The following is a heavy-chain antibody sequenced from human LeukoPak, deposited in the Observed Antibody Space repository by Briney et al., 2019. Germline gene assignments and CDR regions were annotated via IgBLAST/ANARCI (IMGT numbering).Heavy chain of an antibody. CDR1: AFTLSIYW. D-gene: IGHD1-26*01. Sequence: GGSLRLSCAASAFTLSIYWMKWVRQAPGKGMEWVSYITPSSSAIYYADSVKGRFAISRDNAKNSLYLQMNSLRDEDTAVYYCARGRVGATLYYFDYWGQGTLVTVSS. CDR3: ARGRVGATLYYFDY. V-gene: IGHV3-48*02. J-gene: IGHJ4*02. CDR2: ITPSSSAI.